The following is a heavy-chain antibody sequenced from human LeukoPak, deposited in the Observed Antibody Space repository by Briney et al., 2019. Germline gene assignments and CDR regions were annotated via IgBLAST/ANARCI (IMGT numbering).Heavy chain of an antibody. J-gene: IGHJ4*01. Sequence: ASVRVSSTASGGTFTTLAISWVRQAPGLGREWMGRIVPSFGTTNYAQNFQGRVTISPDKSPSTASMELRRLRAEETGIYFTASPTSYFAGTVLHFDFWGHGTLVTVSS. CDR3: ASPTSYFAGTVLHFDF. V-gene: IGHV1-69*06. CDR2: IVPSFGTT. D-gene: IGHD6-13*01. CDR1: GGTFTTLA.